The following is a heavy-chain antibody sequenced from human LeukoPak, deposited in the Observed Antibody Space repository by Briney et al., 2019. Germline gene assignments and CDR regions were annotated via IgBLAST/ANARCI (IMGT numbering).Heavy chain of an antibody. J-gene: IGHJ6*03. V-gene: IGHV4-39*07. CDR2: IYYSGST. CDR3: ARVRSTNGSGGHMDV. CDR1: GGSISSSSYY. Sequence: SETLSLTCTVSGGSISSSSYYWGWIRQPPGKGLEWIGSIYYSGSTYYNPSLKSRVTISVDTSKNQFSLKLSSVTAADTAVYYCARVRSTNGSGGHMDVWGKGTTVTVSS. D-gene: IGHD3-10*01.